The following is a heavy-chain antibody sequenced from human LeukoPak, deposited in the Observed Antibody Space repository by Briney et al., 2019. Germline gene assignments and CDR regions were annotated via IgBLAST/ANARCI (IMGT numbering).Heavy chain of an antibody. V-gene: IGHV4-34*01. CDR3: ARVVTGDAFDI. Sequence: GSLRLSCAASGFTVSSNYMSWIRQPPGKGLEWIGEINHSGSTNYNPSLKSRVTISVDTSKNQFSLKLSSVTAADTAVYYCARVVTGDAFDIWGQGTMVTVSS. CDR2: INHSGST. D-gene: IGHD2-21*02. CDR1: GFTVSSNY. J-gene: IGHJ3*02.